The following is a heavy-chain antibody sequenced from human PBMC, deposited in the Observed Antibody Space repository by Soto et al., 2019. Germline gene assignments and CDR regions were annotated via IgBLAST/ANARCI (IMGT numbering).Heavy chain of an antibody. Sequence: GGFLRLSCAASGFTFSSYSMNWVRQAPGKGLEWVSSISSSSSYIYYADSVKGRFTISRDNAKNSLYLQMNSLRAEDTAVYYCASHDALAAAGPPDAFDIWGQGTMVTVSS. CDR1: GFTFSSYS. CDR2: ISSSSSYI. J-gene: IGHJ3*02. V-gene: IGHV3-21*01. D-gene: IGHD6-13*01. CDR3: ASHDALAAAGPPDAFDI.